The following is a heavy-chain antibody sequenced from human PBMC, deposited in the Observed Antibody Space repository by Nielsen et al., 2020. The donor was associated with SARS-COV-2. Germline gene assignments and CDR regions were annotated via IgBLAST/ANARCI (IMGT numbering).Heavy chain of an antibody. CDR3: ARVGEDTAMDLDY. J-gene: IGHJ4*02. D-gene: IGHD5-18*01. V-gene: IGHV1-18*04. CDR2: ISANNGVV. CDR1: GYTFTSYG. Sequence: ASVKVSCKASGYTFTSYGISWVRQAPGQGLEWMGRISANNGVVKYAQTLQDRVSMTADASTSTVYMDLRRLRSDDTAVYYCARVGEDTAMDLDYWGQGTLVTVSS.